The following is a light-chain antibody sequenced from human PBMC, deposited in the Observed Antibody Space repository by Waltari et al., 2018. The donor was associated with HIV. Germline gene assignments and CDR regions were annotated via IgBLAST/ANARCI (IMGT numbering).Light chain of an antibody. V-gene: IGLV1-47*01. CDR1: SSNLGRNY. CDR2: RNN. Sequence: QSVLTQPPSASGTPGQRVTISCSGSSSNLGRNYVYWYQQPPGSAPKLLIYRNNQRPSGVPDRFSGSKSGTSASLAISGLRSEDEADYYCQSYDTSLSGWVFGGGTTLTVL. CDR3: QSYDTSLSGWV. J-gene: IGLJ3*02.